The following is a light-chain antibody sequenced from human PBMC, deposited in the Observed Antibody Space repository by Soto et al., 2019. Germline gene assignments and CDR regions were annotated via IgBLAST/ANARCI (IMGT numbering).Light chain of an antibody. J-gene: IGKJ1*01. V-gene: IGKV1-5*03. CDR3: QQYNSYPWT. CDR1: QSISSW. CDR2: KAS. Sequence: DIQMTQSPSTLSASVGDRVIITCRASQSISSWLAWYLQKPGKAPKLLFYKASSLASGVPSRFSGSGSGTEFTLTISSLQPDDFATYYCQQYNSYPWTFGQGTKVELK.